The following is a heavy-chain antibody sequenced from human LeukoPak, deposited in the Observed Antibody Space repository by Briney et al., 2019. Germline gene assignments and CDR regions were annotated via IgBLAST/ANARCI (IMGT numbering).Heavy chain of an antibody. V-gene: IGHV3-23*01. J-gene: IGHJ4*02. CDR3: AKESLGYSSSPNAN. Sequence: GGSLRLSCAASGFTFSSYAMSWVRQAPGKGLEWVSAISGSGGSTYYADSVKGRFTIFRDNSKNTLYLQMNSLRAEDTAVYYCAKESLGYSSSPNANWGQGTLVTVSS. CDR2: ISGSGGST. D-gene: IGHD6-19*01. CDR1: GFTFSSYA.